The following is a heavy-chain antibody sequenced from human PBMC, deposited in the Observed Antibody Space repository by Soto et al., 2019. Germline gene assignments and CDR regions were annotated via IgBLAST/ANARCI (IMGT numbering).Heavy chain of an antibody. CDR1: GFSFTSYA. Sequence: QVQLVESGGGVVQPGGSLRLSCTASGFSFTSYAMHWVRQAPGKGLEWVALILYDENNKYYADSVKGRFTISRDNSKHTLYLQMNSLRAEDTAVSYCARVGVVATWDLFDFWGQGTLVTVSS. V-gene: IGHV3-33*01. CDR3: ARVGVVATWDLFDF. J-gene: IGHJ4*02. CDR2: ILYDENNK. D-gene: IGHD5-12*01.